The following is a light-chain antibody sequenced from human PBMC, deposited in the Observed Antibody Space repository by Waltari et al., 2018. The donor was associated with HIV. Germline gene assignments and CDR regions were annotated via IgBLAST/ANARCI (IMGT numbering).Light chain of an antibody. Sequence: AIRMTQSPSSFSASTGDRVTMTCRASKHIRSYLAWYQQKPGKAPKILMYGASTLQSAVPSRFSGSGSGTDFTLTINCLQSEDFATYYCQQYYSYPLTFGGGTKVEIK. CDR3: QQYYSYPLT. CDR1: KHIRSY. J-gene: IGKJ4*01. V-gene: IGKV1-8*01. CDR2: GAS.